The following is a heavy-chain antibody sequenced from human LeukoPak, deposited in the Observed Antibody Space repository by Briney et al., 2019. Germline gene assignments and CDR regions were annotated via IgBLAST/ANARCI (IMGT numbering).Heavy chain of an antibody. CDR1: GFTFTNYA. Sequence: GGSLRLSCAASGFTFTNYAMSWVRQSPKKGLEWVSVISASGGSTNYADSVKGRFTISRDNSKNTLYLQMNSLRAEDSAVYYCAKNYGSGSSVKYYYYMDVWGKGTTVTISS. CDR2: ISASGGST. V-gene: IGHV3-23*01. D-gene: IGHD3-10*01. J-gene: IGHJ6*03. CDR3: AKNYGSGSSVKYYYYMDV.